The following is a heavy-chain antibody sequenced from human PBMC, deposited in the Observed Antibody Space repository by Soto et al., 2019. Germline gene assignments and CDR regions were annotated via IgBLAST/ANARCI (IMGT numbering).Heavy chain of an antibody. CDR1: GGSISSCGYY. J-gene: IGHJ4*02. V-gene: IGHV4-31*03. Sequence: PSETLARACTVSGGSISSCGYYWSWIRQHPGKVMEWIGYIYYSGSTYYNPSLKSRVTISVDTSKNQFSLKLSSVTAADTAVYYCARAEARWKLFDYWGQGTLVTVSS. D-gene: IGHD1-1*01. CDR2: IYYSGST. CDR3: ARAEARWKLFDY.